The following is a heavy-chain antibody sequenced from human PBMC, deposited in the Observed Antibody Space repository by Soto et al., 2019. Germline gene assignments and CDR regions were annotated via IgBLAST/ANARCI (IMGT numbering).Heavy chain of an antibody. CDR1: GGSVSKYY. V-gene: IGHV4-59*08. D-gene: IGHD6-13*01. CDR3: ARHPSASGDAFDI. J-gene: IGHJ3*02. CDR2: IFYTGST. Sequence: QVQLQESGPGLVKPSQTLSLTCTVSGGSVSKYYWSWIRQPPGKGLESIGYIFYTGSTNYNPSLKSRVTMSIDTSENQVSLELRSGTAADTAVYYCARHPSASGDAFDIWGRGTMVAVSS.